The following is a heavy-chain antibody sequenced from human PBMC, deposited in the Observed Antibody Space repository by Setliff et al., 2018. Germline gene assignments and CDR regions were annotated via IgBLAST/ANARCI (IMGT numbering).Heavy chain of an antibody. Sequence: SETLSLTCTGSGGSIRSYYWSWIRQPPGKGLEWIGYIYTSGRTNYNPSLKSRVTISVDTSKNQFTLKVSSATAADTAVYYCARHALSFDSAWDVWGKGTTVTVS. D-gene: IGHD3-9*01. CDR2: IYTSGRT. CDR1: GGSIRSYY. J-gene: IGHJ6*03. V-gene: IGHV4-59*08. CDR3: ARHALSFDSAWDV.